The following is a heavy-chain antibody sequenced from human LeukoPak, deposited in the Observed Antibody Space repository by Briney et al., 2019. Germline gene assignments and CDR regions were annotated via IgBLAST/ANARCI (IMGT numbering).Heavy chain of an antibody. CDR1: GFTVSSNY. CDR3: AGDRLSSTSYYMDV. D-gene: IGHD2-2*01. CDR2: IYSGGST. V-gene: IGHV3-66*02. Sequence: SGGSLRLSCAASGFTVSSNYKSWVRQAPGKGLEWVSVIYSGGSTYYADSVKGRFTISRDNSKNTLYPQMNSLRAEDTAVYYCAGDRLSSTSYYMDVWGKGTTVTVSS. J-gene: IGHJ6*03.